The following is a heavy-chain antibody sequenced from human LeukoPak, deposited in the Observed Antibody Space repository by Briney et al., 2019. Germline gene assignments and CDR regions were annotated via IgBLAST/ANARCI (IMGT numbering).Heavy chain of an antibody. CDR2: IHAGGTT. J-gene: IGHJ4*02. D-gene: IGHD3-16*01. CDR3: GREVRGDYFDF. V-gene: IGHV3-53*01. CDR1: GFTVSSNY. Sequence: GGSLRLSCAVSGFTVSSNYMNWVRQAPGKGLEWVSVIHAGGTTFYADSVKGRFTISRDNSKNTLYLRMNSLRADDTAVYYCGREVRGDYFDFWGQGTLVTVSS.